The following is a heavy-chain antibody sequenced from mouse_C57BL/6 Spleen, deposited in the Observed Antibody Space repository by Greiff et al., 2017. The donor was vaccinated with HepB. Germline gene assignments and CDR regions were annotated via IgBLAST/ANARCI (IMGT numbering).Heavy chain of an antibody. CDR3: ARGEVTTVVAREAMDY. Sequence: EVKVVESGGGLVKPGGSLKLSCAASGFTFSDYGMHWVRQAPEKGLEWVAYISSGSSTIYYADTVKGRFTISRDNAKNTLFLQMTSLRSEDTAMYYCARGEVTTVVAREAMDYWGQGTSVTVSS. D-gene: IGHD1-1*01. CDR1: GFTFSDYG. V-gene: IGHV5-17*01. J-gene: IGHJ4*01. CDR2: ISSGSSTI.